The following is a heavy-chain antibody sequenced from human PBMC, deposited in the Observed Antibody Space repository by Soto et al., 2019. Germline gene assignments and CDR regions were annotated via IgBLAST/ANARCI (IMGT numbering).Heavy chain of an antibody. V-gene: IGHV4-30-4*01. D-gene: IGHD3-22*01. CDR1: GGSISSGDYY. J-gene: IGHJ4*01. CDR2: IYYSGST. CDR3: ARVSSVCGNYSDY. Sequence: SETLSLTCTVSGGSISSGDYYWSWIRQPPGKGLEWIGYIYYSGSTYYNPSLKSRVTISVDTSKNQFSLKLSSVTAADTAVYYCARVSSVCGNYSDYWDHGTLVTVFS.